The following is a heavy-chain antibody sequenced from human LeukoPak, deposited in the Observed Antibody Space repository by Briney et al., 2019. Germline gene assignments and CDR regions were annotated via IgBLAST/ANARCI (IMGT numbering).Heavy chain of an antibody. V-gene: IGHV4-39*07. J-gene: IGHJ4*02. CDR2: IYYSGST. CDR3: ARGTGYSSGPFDY. D-gene: IGHD6-19*01. CDR1: GGSISSGTYY. Sequence: KSSETLSLTCTVSGGSISSGTYYWGWIRQPPGKGLEWIGSIYYSGSTYYNPSLKSRVTISVDTSKNQFSLKLSSVTAADTAVYYCARGTGYSSGPFDYWGQGTLVTVSS.